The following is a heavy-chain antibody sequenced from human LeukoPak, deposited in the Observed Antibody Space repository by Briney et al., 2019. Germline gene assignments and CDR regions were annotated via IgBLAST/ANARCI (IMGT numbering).Heavy chain of an antibody. Sequence: SETLSLTCTVSGGSISSSSYYWGWIRQPPGKGLEWIGSIYYSGSTYYNPSLKSRVTISVDTSKNQFSLKLSSVTAADTAVYYCAREPIPRHGYSSSWYSGGLWYFDYWGQGTLVTVSS. J-gene: IGHJ4*02. V-gene: IGHV4-39*02. D-gene: IGHD6-13*01. CDR3: AREPIPRHGYSSSWYSGGLWYFDY. CDR1: GGSISSSSYY. CDR2: IYYSGST.